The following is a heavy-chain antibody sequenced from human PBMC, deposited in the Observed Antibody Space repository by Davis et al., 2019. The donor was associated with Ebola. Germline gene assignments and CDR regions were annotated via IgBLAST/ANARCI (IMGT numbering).Heavy chain of an antibody. J-gene: IGHJ4*02. CDR1: GGSISSSNW. CDR3: ARGPLQIFDY. V-gene: IGHV4-4*02. Sequence: MPSETLSLTCAVSGGSISSSNWWSWVRQPPGKGLEWIGEINHSGSTNYNPSLKSRVTISVDTSKNQFSLKLSSVTAADTAVYYCARGPLQIFDYWGQGTLVTVSS. CDR2: INHSGST. D-gene: IGHD4-11*01.